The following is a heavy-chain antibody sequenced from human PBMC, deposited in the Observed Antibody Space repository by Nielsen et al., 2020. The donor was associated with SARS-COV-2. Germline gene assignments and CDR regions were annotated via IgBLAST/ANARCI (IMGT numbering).Heavy chain of an antibody. D-gene: IGHD3-3*01. Sequence: GGSLRLSCAASGFTFDDYAMHWVRQAPGKGLEWVSGISWNSGSIGYADSVKGRFTISRDNAKNSLYLQMTSLRAEDTAVYYCARGDTYYDFWSGYPSGYWGQGTLVTVSS. J-gene: IGHJ4*02. CDR1: GFTFDDYA. V-gene: IGHV3-9*01. CDR3: ARGDTYYDFWSGYPSGY. CDR2: ISWNSGSI.